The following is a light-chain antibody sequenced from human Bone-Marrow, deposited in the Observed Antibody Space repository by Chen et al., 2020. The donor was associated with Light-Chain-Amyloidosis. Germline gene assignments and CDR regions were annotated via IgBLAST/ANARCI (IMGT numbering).Light chain of an antibody. J-gene: IGLJ2*01. Sequence: YELTLPPSLSLFPGQTARLTCSGDDLPTKYAYWYQQKPGQAPVLVIHRDTERPSGISERFSGSSSGTTATLTISGVQAEDEADYHCQSADSSGTYEVVFGGGTKLTVL. CDR1: DLPTKY. CDR2: RDT. CDR3: QSADSSGTYEVV. V-gene: IGLV3-25*03.